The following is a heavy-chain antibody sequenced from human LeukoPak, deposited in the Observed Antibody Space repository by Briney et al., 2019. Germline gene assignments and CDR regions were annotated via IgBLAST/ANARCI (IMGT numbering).Heavy chain of an antibody. Sequence: SETLSLTCTVSGGYLSSYYWNWIRQPPGKGLEWIGYIYYSGSTNYNPSLKSRVTISIDTSKNQFSLKLSSVTAADTAVYYCARDVNGGYWGQGTLVTVSS. V-gene: IGHV4-59*01. CDR3: ARDVNGGY. CDR1: GGYLSSYY. J-gene: IGHJ4*02. D-gene: IGHD2-8*01. CDR2: IYYSGST.